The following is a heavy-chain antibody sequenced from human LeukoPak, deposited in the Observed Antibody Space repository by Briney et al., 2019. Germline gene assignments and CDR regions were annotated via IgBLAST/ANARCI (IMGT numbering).Heavy chain of an antibody. V-gene: IGHV3-30*02. D-gene: IGHD3-3*01. CDR1: GFCPSRTS. J-gene: IGHJ4*02. Sequence: PGGSLRLSCGAAGFCPSRTSTGWVRQAPGKGLEWVAFIRYDGSNKSYADSVKGRFTTSRDNSKNTLYLQMNSLEAEDADVYPYVKAYDFSFDHWGQGMLVTVSS. CDR3: VKAYDFSFDH. CDR2: IRYDGSNK.